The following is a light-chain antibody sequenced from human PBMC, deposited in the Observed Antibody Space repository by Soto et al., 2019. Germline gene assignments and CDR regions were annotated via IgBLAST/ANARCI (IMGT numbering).Light chain of an antibody. CDR2: DAS. J-gene: IGKJ2*01. CDR1: QGVSTSY. V-gene: IGKV3-20*01. Sequence: EIVLTQSPGTLSLSPGERPTPSSRASQGVSTSYLAWHQQKPGQAPRLLIYDASSRATGIPDRFSGSGSGTDFTLTISRLEPEDFAVYYCQQYGSSPYTFGQGTKLEIK. CDR3: QQYGSSPYT.